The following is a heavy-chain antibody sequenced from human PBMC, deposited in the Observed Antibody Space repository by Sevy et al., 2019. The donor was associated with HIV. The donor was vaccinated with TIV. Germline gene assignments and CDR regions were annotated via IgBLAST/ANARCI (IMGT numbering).Heavy chain of an antibody. D-gene: IGHD4-17*01. V-gene: IGHV3-66*01. Sequence: GGSLRLSCAASGLSVSDNYMNWVRQAPGKGLELVSVIYSDGRTYYADSVKGRFTISRDNSKNTLYLQMNSLRPEDTAVYYCAKDPRPYGDNVEGFDYWGQGTLVTVSS. CDR2: IYSDGRT. J-gene: IGHJ4*02. CDR3: AKDPRPYGDNVEGFDY. CDR1: GLSVSDNY.